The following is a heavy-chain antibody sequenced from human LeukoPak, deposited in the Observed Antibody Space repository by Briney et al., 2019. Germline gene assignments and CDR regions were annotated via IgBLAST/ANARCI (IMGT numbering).Heavy chain of an antibody. CDR1: GGSISSYY. D-gene: IGHD1-7*01. Sequence: SETLSLTCTVSGGSISSYYWSWIRQPPGKGLEWIGYISYSGSPNYNPSLKSRVTISVETSKNQFSLKLTSVTAADTAVYYCAREGSGTTSWYYYYYMDVWGKGTTVTVSS. CDR3: AREGSGTTSWYYYYYMDV. V-gene: IGHV4-59*01. J-gene: IGHJ6*03. CDR2: ISYSGSP.